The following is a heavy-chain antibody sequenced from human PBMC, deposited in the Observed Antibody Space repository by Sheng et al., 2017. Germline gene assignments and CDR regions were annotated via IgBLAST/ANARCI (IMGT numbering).Heavy chain of an antibody. J-gene: IGHJ3*02. V-gene: IGHV3-30-3*01. CDR1: GFTFSSYA. CDR2: ISYDGSNK. D-gene: IGHD6-6*01. CDR3: AREGAAPGAFDI. Sequence: QVQLVESGGGVVQPGRSLRLSCAASGFTFSSYAMHWVRQAPGKGLEWVAVISYDGSNKYYADSVKGRFTISRDNSKNTLYLQMNSLRAEDTAVYYCAREGAAPGAFDIWGQGTMVTVSS.